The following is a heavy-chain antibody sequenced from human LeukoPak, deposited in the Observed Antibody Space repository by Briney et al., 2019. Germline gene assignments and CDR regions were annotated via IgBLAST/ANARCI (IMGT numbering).Heavy chain of an antibody. CDR2: IYHSGST. J-gene: IGHJ4*02. V-gene: IGHV4-4*02. CDR3: ARWPRERQVSRYFFDY. Sequence: SGALSLTCAVSGGSISSSNWWSWVRQPPGKGLEWIGEIYHSGSTNYNPSLKSRVTISVDKSKNQFSLRLSSVTAADTAVYYCARWPRERQVSRYFFDYWGQGTLVTVSS. CDR1: GGSISSSNW. D-gene: IGHD5-24*01.